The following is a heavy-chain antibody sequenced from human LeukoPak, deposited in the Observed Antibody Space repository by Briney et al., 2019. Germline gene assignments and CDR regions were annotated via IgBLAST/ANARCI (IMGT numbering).Heavy chain of an antibody. J-gene: IGHJ6*03. V-gene: IGHV3-7*03. CDR1: GFTFSSDW. Sequence: GGSLRLSCAASGFTFSSDWMIWVRQAPGKGLEWVANIKPDEGEKYYVDSVKGRFTVSRDNAKNSLYLQMNSLRAEDTAVYYCARDPPDYYGSGTGYYYMDVWGKGTTVTISS. CDR3: ARDPPDYYGSGTGYYYMDV. D-gene: IGHD3-10*01. CDR2: IKPDEGEK.